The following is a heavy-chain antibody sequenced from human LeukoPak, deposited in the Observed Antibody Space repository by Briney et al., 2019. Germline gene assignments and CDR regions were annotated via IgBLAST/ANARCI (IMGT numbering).Heavy chain of an antibody. V-gene: IGHV3-74*01. CDR2: INSDGSST. D-gene: IGHD3-16*01. CDR3: ARVRGSPAAFDI. J-gene: IGHJ3*02. Sequence: GGSLRLSCAASGFTFSSYWMHWVRQAPGKGLVWVSRINSDGSSTSYADSVKGRFTISRDNAKNTLYLQMNSLRAEDTAVYYCARVRGSPAAFDIWGQGTMVAVSS. CDR1: GFTFSSYW.